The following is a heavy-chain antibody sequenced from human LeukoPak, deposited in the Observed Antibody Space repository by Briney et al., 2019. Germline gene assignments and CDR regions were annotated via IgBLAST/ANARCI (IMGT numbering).Heavy chain of an antibody. CDR1: GFTFDDYV. D-gene: IGHD6-19*01. CDR3: ARGSSSGWFPFDY. Sequence: GGSLRLSCAASGFTFDDYVMHWVRQAPGKGLEWVSSISWNSGSIDYADSVKGRFTISRDNAKNSLYLQMNSLRAEDTALYYCARGSSSGWFPFDYWGQGTLVTVSS. CDR2: ISWNSGSI. V-gene: IGHV3-9*01. J-gene: IGHJ4*02.